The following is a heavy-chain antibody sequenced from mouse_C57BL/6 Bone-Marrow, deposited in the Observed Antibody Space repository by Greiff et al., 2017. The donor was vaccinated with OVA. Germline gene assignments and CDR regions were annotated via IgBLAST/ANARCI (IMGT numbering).Heavy chain of an antibody. CDR3: ARSGITTVEAWFAY. J-gene: IGHJ3*01. D-gene: IGHD1-1*01. CDR2: IHPNSGST. Sequence: QVHVKQPGAELVKPGASVKLSCKASGYTFTSYWMHWVKQRPGQGLEWIGMIHPNSGSTNYNEKFKSKATLTVDKSSSTAYMQLSSLTSEDSAVYYCARSGITTVEAWFAYWGQGTLVTVSA. V-gene: IGHV1-64*01. CDR1: GYTFTSYW.